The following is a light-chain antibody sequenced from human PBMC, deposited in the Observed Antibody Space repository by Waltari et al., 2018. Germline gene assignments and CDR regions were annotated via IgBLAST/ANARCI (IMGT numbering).Light chain of an antibody. CDR2: GTF. CDR1: QTIRTTY. CDR3: QQYDISPLT. V-gene: IGKV3-20*01. J-gene: IGKJ4*01. Sequence: EIVLTQSPGTLSLSPGEGATLSCRTSQTIRTTYLAWYQQKPGQAPTLLIYGTFTRATGIPDRFTGSGSVTDFSLTISSLEPEEFATYDCQQYDISPLTFGGGTKVEIK.